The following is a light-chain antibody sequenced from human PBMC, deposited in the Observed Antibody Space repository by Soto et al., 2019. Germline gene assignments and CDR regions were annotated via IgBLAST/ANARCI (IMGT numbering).Light chain of an antibody. CDR1: QSISSG. J-gene: IGKJ1*01. V-gene: IGKV1-5*03. CDR3: QQYYSYWT. Sequence: DIQMTQYPSTLSASVGDRVISTCRASQSISSGLAWYQQKPGKAPKILISKASNLESGVPSRFSGSGSGTEFTLTVSSLQPDDFATYYCQQYYSYWTFGQGTKVEIK. CDR2: KAS.